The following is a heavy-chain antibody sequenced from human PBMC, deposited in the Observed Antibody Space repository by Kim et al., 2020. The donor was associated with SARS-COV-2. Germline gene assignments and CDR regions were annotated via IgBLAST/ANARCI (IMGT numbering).Heavy chain of an antibody. Sequence: YADNVTCRFTISRDNSKHTLYLQMNSLRAEDTAVYYCARVPYYYYYMDVWGKGTTVTVSS. CDR3: ARVPYYYYYMDV. V-gene: IGHV3-23*01. J-gene: IGHJ6*03.